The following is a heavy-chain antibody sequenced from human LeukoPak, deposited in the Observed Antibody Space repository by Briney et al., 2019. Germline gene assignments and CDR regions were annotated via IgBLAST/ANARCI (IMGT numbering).Heavy chain of an antibody. Sequence: TGGSLRLSCAASGFTVSSNYMSWVRQAPGKGLEWVSVIYSGGSTYYADSVKGRFTISRDNSKNTLYLQMNSLRAEDTAVYYCARDRYSSRLALGYWGQGTLVTVSS. CDR2: IYSGGST. CDR1: GFTVSSNY. J-gene: IGHJ4*02. CDR3: ARDRYSSRLALGY. D-gene: IGHD5-18*01. V-gene: IGHV3-66*01.